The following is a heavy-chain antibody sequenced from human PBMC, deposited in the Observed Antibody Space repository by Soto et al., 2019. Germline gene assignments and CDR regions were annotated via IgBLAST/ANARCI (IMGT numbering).Heavy chain of an antibody. V-gene: IGHV3-23*01. J-gene: IGHJ5*02. D-gene: IGHD4-17*01. CDR1: GFTFSNAW. CDR3: AKDAVSGDGVWLLDS. Sequence: PGGSLRISCAASGFTFSNAWMSWVRQAPGKGLEWVSSLLRSGSTTYYANSVKGRFTISSDTSANSLYLQMDSLRAEDTAVYYCAKDAVSGDGVWLLDSWGQGTVVTVSS. CDR2: LLRSGSTT.